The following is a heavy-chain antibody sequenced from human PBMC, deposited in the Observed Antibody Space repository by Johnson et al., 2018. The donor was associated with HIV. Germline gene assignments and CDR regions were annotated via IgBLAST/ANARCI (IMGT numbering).Heavy chain of an antibody. Sequence: QVLLVESGGGVVQPGGSLRLSCAASGFTFSDYYMSWIRQAPGKGLEWVSYISSSGSTIYYADSVKGRFTISRDNAKNSLYLQMNSLRAEDTAVYSCARLNSGRSYGAYDAFDIWGQGTMVTVSS. J-gene: IGHJ3*02. CDR1: GFTFSDYY. CDR3: ARLNSGRSYGAYDAFDI. CDR2: ISSSGSTI. V-gene: IGHV3-11*04. D-gene: IGHD1-26*01.